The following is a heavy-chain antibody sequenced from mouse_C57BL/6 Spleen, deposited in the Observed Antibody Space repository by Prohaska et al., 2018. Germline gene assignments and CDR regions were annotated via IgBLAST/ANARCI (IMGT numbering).Heavy chain of an antibody. Sequence: HGKCLLWIGYCNPNNGGTSYNQQFKGKATLTVNKSSSTAYMELRSLTSEDSAVYYCAREPITTVVAKGYFDVWSTRTTVTVAS. V-gene: IGHV1-22*01. CDR2: CNPNNGGT. J-gene: IGHJ1*03. D-gene: IGHD1-1*01. CDR3: AREPITTVVAKGYFDV.